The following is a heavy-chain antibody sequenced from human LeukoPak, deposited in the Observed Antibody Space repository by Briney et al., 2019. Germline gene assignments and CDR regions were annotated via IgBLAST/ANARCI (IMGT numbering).Heavy chain of an antibody. CDR3: GYDSSGYHYFDY. J-gene: IGHJ4*02. D-gene: IGHD3-22*01. Sequence: GASVKVPCKASGYTFTGYYMHWVRQAPGQGLEWMGWINPNSGGTNYAQKFQGRVTMTRDTSISTAYMELSRLRSDDTAVYYCGYDSSGYHYFDYWGQGTLVTVSS. V-gene: IGHV1-2*02. CDR2: INPNSGGT. CDR1: GYTFTGYY.